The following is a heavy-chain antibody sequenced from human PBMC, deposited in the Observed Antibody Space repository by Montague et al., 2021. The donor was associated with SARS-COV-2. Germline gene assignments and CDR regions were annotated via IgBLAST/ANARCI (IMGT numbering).Heavy chain of an antibody. V-gene: IGHV1-69*13. CDR2: IIPIFGTT. D-gene: IGHD6-19*01. CDR3: ARAAGALFDAFNI. Sequence: SVKVSCKASGGTFSSYSISWVRQAPGQGLEWMGGIIPIFGTTNYAQKFQGRITITADESTSTAYMELSTLGSEDTAVYYCARAAGALFDAFNIWGQGTMATVSS. CDR1: GGTFSSYS. J-gene: IGHJ3*02.